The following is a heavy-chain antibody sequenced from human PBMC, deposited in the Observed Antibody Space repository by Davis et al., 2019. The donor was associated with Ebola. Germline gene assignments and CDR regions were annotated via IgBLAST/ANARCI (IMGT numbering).Heavy chain of an antibody. J-gene: IGHJ5*02. CDR2: INHSGST. CDR1: GGSFSGYY. V-gene: IGHV4-34*01. D-gene: IGHD6-19*01. CDR3: ARESSGWFNWFDP. Sequence: SETLSLTCAVYGGSFSGYYWSWIRQPPGKGLEWIGEINHSGSTNYNPSLKSRVSISVDTSKNQFSLKLSSVTAADTAVYYCARESSGWFNWFDPWGQGTLVTVSS.